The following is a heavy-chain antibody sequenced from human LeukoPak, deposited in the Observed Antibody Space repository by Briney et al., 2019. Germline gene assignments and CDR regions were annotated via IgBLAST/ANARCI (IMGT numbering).Heavy chain of an antibody. Sequence: PGGSLRLSCAASGFTFSSYSMNWVRQAPGKGLEWVSYISSSSTIYYADSVKGRFTISRDNAKNSLYLQMNSLRAEDMAVYYCARSSIAALVVDYWGQGTLVTVSS. CDR1: GFTFSSYS. CDR2: ISSSSTI. V-gene: IGHV3-48*04. J-gene: IGHJ4*02. CDR3: ARSSIAALVVDY. D-gene: IGHD6-13*01.